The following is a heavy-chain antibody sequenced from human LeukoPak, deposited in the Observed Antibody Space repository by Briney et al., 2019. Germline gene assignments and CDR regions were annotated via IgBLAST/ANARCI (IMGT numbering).Heavy chain of an antibody. Sequence: SQTLSLTCAISGDSVSSNSAAWNWIRQSPSRGLEWLGGTYYRSKWYNDYALSVKSRITINPDTSKNQLSLQLNSVTPEDTAVYYCARAPCSGGSCLLRYYYYYGMDVWGQGTTVTVSS. CDR2: TYYRSKWYN. CDR1: GDSVSSNSAA. V-gene: IGHV6-1*01. J-gene: IGHJ6*02. D-gene: IGHD2-15*01. CDR3: ARAPCSGGSCLLRYYYYYGMDV.